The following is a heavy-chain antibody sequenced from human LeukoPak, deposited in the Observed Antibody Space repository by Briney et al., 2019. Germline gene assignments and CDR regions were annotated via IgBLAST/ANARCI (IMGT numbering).Heavy chain of an antibody. CDR2: IIPSAGRT. CDR3: AREGDAYYYDSSGYSR. CDR1: GYTFTSYY. Sequence: ASVKVSCKASGYTFTSYYIHWVRQAPGQGLEWMGIIIPSAGRTNYAQKFRGRVSMTTDMSTSTVYMELSSLRSEDTAVYYCAREGDAYYYDSSGYSRWGQGTLVTVSS. V-gene: IGHV1-46*01. J-gene: IGHJ4*02. D-gene: IGHD3-22*01.